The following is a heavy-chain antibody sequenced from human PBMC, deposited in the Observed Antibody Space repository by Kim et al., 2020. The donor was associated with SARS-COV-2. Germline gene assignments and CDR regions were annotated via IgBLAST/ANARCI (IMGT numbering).Heavy chain of an antibody. V-gene: IGHV1-3*01. CDR1: GYTFTSHA. CDR2: INAANGFT. CDR3: ARDFGQFVLYYFAY. D-gene: IGHD3-10*01. J-gene: IGHJ4*02. Sequence: ASVKVSCKASGYTFTSHAIHWVRRAPGQRLEWMGWINAANGFTKYSQKFQGRVTITWDTSASTVFMELSSLRSEDTAVYYCARDFGQFVLYYFAYWGQGTLVTVSS.